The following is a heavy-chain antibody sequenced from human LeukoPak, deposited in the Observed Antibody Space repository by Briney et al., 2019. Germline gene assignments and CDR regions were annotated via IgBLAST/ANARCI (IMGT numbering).Heavy chain of an antibody. CDR1: GFTFDTYR. V-gene: IGHV3-21*01. D-gene: IGHD1-1*01. Sequence: GGSLRLSCAASGFTFDTYRMNWVRQAPGKGLEWVSSISASGSYIYYADSLKGRSTISRDNAKNSLYLQMNSLRAEDTAVYYCARDSPGTTASDYWGQGTLVTVSS. CDR2: ISASGSYI. CDR3: ARDSPGTTASDY. J-gene: IGHJ4*02.